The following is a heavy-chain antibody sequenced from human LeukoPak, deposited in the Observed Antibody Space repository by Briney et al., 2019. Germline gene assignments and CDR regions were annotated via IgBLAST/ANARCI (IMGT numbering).Heavy chain of an antibody. Sequence: PSETLSLTCTVSGGSISSSSYYWGWIRQPPGKGLEWIGSIYYSGSTYYNPSLKSRVTISVDTSKNQFSLKLSSVTAADTAVNYCAREVQWELLAYYFDYWGQGTLVTVSS. D-gene: IGHD1-26*01. V-gene: IGHV4-39*01. J-gene: IGHJ4*02. CDR3: AREVQWELLAYYFDY. CDR2: IYYSGST. CDR1: GGSISSSSYY.